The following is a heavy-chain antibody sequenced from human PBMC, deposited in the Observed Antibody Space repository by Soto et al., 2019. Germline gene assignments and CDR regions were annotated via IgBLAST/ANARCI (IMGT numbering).Heavy chain of an antibody. Sequence: GASVKVSCKASGYTFTSYAMHWVRQAPGQRLEWMGWINAGNGNTKYSQKFQGRVTITRDTSASTACMELSSLRSEDTAVYYCARDLGYCTNGVCPRRWFDPWGQGTLVTVSS. V-gene: IGHV1-3*01. CDR1: GYTFTSYA. CDR2: INAGNGNT. J-gene: IGHJ5*02. CDR3: ARDLGYCTNGVCPRRWFDP. D-gene: IGHD2-8*01.